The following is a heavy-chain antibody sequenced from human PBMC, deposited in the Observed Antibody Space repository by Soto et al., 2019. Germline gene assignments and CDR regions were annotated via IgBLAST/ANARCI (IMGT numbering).Heavy chain of an antibody. D-gene: IGHD1-26*01. CDR2: ISHDGSYK. J-gene: IGHJ3*02. CDR3: AKGLLAIVGTTLPRDAFNI. CDR1: GFSFTTYV. V-gene: IGHV3-30*18. Sequence: PGGSLRLSCAASGFSFTTYVMHWVRQAPGKGLPWVAVISHDGSYKYYEDAVKGRFTISRDTSKNAAYLEMNSLRPEDTAVYYCAKGLLAIVGTTLPRDAFNIWGQGTMVTVSS.